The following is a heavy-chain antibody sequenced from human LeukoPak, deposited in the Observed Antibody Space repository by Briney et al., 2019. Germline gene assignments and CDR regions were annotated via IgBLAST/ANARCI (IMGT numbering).Heavy chain of an antibody. CDR2: IYRGGST. V-gene: IGHV3-66*01. CDR1: GFTVSSNY. Sequence: GGSLRLSCAASGFTVSSNYMSWVRQAPGKGLEWVSVIYRGGSTYYADPVKGRFTISRENSKNTLYLQMNSLRAEDTAVYYCARVRVEQWLIYYYYGMDVWGQGTTVTVSS. D-gene: IGHD6-19*01. CDR3: ARVRVEQWLIYYYYGMDV. J-gene: IGHJ6*02.